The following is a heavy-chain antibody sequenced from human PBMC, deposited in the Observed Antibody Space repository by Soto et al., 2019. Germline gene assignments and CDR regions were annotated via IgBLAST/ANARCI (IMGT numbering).Heavy chain of an antibody. V-gene: IGHV1-18*01. CDR1: GYTFTSYS. CDR2: ISAYNGNT. J-gene: IGHJ4*02. Sequence: QVQLVQSGAEVKKPGASVKVSCKASGYTFTSYSISWVRQAPGQGLEWMGWISAYNGNTYHARKLQGRATMNTDTSTRTAYMELRSLRSDDTAVYYCARDVGYGLIDYWGQGTLVTISS. D-gene: IGHD5-18*01. CDR3: ARDVGYGLIDY.